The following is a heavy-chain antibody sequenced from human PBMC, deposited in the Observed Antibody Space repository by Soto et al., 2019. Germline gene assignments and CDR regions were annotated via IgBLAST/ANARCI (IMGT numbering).Heavy chain of an antibody. CDR3: AKDRVATTYYYYNGMDV. J-gene: IGHJ6*02. CDR2: ISYDGSNK. CDR1: GFTFRNYG. D-gene: IGHD5-12*01. Sequence: QVQLAESGGGVVQPGRSLRLSCAASGFTFRNYGMHWVRQAPGKGLEWVAVISYDGSNKYYADSVKGRFTISRDNSKNTLYLQMNRLRSEDTAVYYCAKDRVATTYYYYNGMDVWGQGTTVTVSS. V-gene: IGHV3-30*18.